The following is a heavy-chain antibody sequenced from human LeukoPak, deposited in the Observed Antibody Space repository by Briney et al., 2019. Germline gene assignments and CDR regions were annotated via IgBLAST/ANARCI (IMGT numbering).Heavy chain of an antibody. CDR3: ARRLSLPFNVRSGYPFDP. J-gene: IGHJ5*02. Sequence: SETLSLTRTVSGGSISSSSYYWGWIRQPPGKGLEWIGSIYYSGSTYYNPSLKSRVTISVDTSKNQFSLKLSSVTAADTAVYYCARRLSLPFNVRSGYPFDPWGQGTLVTVSS. V-gene: IGHV4-39*01. D-gene: IGHD2-15*01. CDR2: IYYSGST. CDR1: GGSISSSSYY.